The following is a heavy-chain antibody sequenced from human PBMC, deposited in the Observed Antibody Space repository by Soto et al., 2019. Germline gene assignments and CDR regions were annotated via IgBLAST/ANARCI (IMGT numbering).Heavy chain of an antibody. CDR2: IFPDDSDT. CDR3: ARHGRLTTKPQRWLDP. J-gene: IGHJ5*02. Sequence: LGESLKISCKGSGYSLSNTWIAWVRQIPGQGLEWMGIIFPDDSDTRYSPSFQGQVTISDDKSTRTVFLQWSSLKASDSAIYYCARHGRLTTKPQRWLDPWGQGTLVTVSS. D-gene: IGHD1-1*01. CDR1: GYSLSNTW. V-gene: IGHV5-51*01.